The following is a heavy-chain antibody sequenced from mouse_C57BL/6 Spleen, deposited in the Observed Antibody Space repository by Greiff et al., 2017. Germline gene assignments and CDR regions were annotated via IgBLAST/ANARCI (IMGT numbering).Heavy chain of an antibody. CDR2: IDPSDSYT. CDR3: ARGNCNYYLYFDV. CDR1: GYTFTSYW. J-gene: IGHJ1*03. Sequence: VQLQQPGAELVKPGASVKLSCKASGYTFTSYWMQWVKQRPGQGLEWIGEIDPSDSYTNYNQKFKGKATLTVDTSSSTAYMQLSSLTSEDSAVYYCARGNCNYYLYFDVGGTGTTVTVSS. D-gene: IGHD2-1*01. V-gene: IGHV1-50*01.